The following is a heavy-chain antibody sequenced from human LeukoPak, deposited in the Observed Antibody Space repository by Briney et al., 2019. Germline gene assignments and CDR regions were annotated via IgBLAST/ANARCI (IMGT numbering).Heavy chain of an antibody. J-gene: IGHJ3*02. D-gene: IGHD5-18*01. V-gene: IGHV5-51*01. CDR1: GYSFTSYW. CDR3: ARPGGYSYPGAFDI. Sequence: GESLKISCKGSGYSFTSYWIGWVRQMPGKGLXXXXXXYPGDSDTRYSPSFQGQVTISADKSISTAYLQWSSLKASDTAMYYCARPGGYSYPGAFDIWGQGTMVTVSS. CDR2: XYPGDSDT.